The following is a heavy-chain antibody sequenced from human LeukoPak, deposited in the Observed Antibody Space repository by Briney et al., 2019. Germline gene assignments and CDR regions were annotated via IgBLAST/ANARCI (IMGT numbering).Heavy chain of an antibody. V-gene: IGHV4-34*01. CDR1: GGSFSGYY. CDR2: MDQSETT. J-gene: IGHJ6*03. CDR3: ATGRNGVVPAPILGVVPWYNYHYMDV. D-gene: IGHD2-2*02. Sequence: PSETLSLTCVVSGGSFSGYYWSWIRQPPGKGQGGVGEMDQSETTNYNQSLKSRVTMSVDTSKNQFSLMLSSVTAAHTAVYCCATGRNGVVPAPILGVVPWYNYHYMDVWGKGTTVTVSS.